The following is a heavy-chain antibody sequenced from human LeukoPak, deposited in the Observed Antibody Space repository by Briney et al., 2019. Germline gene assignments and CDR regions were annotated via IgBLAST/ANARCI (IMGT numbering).Heavy chain of an antibody. Sequence: GGSLSLSCAVSGFTFSDHYMDGVGRAPGKGLEGVGRCRNKANSYSAEYAASVKGRFIISRDESKSLLYLQMDSLKSEDTAVYFCASEDSQRYYYAMDVWGQGTTVTVSS. V-gene: IGHV3-72*01. J-gene: IGHJ6*02. CDR2: CRNKANSYSA. CDR3: ASEDSQRYYYAMDV. CDR1: GFTFSDHY.